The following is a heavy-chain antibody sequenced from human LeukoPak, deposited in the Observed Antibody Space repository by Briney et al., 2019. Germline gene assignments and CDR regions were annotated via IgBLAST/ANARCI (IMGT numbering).Heavy chain of an antibody. CDR2: INHSGST. CDR3: ARRFALRPGKRWLQPFDY. D-gene: IGHD5-24*01. J-gene: IGHJ4*02. Sequence: SETLSLTCTVSGGSISSSSYYWGWIRQPPGKGLEWIGEINHSGSTNYNPSLKGRVTISVDTSKNQFSLKLSSVTAAVTAVYYCARRFALRPGKRWLQPFDYWGQGTLVTVSS. CDR1: GGSISSSSYY. V-gene: IGHV4-39*07.